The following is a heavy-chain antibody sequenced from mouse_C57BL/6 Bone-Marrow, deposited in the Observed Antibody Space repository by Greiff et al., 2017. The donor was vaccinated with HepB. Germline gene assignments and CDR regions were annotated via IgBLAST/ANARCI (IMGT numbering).Heavy chain of an antibody. CDR1: GYTFTSYW. D-gene: IGHD1-1*01. CDR3: ARGGPYYYGSSMDY. CDR2: IYPGSGST. J-gene: IGHJ4*01. Sequence: VQLQQPGAELVKPGASVKMSCKASGYTFTSYWITWVKQRPGQGLEWIGDIYPGSGSTNYNEKFKSKATLTVDTSSSTAYMQLSSLTSEDSAVYYCARGGPYYYGSSMDYWGQGTSVTVSS. V-gene: IGHV1-55*01.